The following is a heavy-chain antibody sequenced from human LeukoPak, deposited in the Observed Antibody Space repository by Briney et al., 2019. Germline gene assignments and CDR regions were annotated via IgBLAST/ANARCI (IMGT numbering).Heavy chain of an antibody. CDR1: GDSISSGGYS. Sequence: PSETLSLTCAVSGDSISSGGYSWSWIRQTPGKGLEWIAYIHDSGSTYNNPSLKSRVTISVDTSKNQFSLKVSSVSAADTAVYYCARAYSSSWYWNWFDPWGQGTLVTVSS. CDR2: IHDSGST. D-gene: IGHD6-13*01. J-gene: IGHJ5*02. CDR3: ARAYSSSWYWNWFDP. V-gene: IGHV4-30-4*07.